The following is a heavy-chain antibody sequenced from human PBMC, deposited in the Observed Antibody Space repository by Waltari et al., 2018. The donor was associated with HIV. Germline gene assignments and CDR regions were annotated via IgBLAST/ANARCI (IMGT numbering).Heavy chain of an antibody. D-gene: IGHD4-4*01. J-gene: IGHJ5*02. V-gene: IGHV4-39*01. CDR1: GGSMNSSSYY. CDR3: ARSFSGYSNYFDP. Sequence: QLQLQESGPGLVKSSETLSLTCTVSGGSMNSSSYYWGWIRQPPGKGLEWIGSMSYSGSTYNNASLRSRLTISVDTSKNQFSLKLTSVTAADTAMYYCARSFSGYSNYFDPWGQGTLVTVSS. CDR2: MSYSGST.